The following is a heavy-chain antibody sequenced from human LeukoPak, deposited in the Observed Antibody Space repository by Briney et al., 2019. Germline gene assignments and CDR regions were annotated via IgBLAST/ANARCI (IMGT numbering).Heavy chain of an antibody. V-gene: IGHV4-31*03. Sequence: PSETLSLTCTVSGGSISSGGYYWSWIRQRPGQGLEWIGYIYYSGSTYYNPSLKSRVTISVDTSKNQFSLKLSSVTAADTAVYYCARGRETVTSLNWFDPWGQGTLVTVSS. CDR1: GGSISSGGYY. CDR2: IYYSGST. CDR3: ARGRETVTSLNWFDP. J-gene: IGHJ5*02. D-gene: IGHD4-17*01.